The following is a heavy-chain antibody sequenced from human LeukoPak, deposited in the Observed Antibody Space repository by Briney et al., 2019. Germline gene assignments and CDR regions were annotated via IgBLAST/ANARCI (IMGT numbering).Heavy chain of an antibody. J-gene: IGHJ6*02. CDR2: IWYDGSNK. V-gene: IGHV3-33*01. CDR3: ARSIGSGTRLRYGMDV. Sequence: GGSLRLSCAASGFTFSSYGMHWVRQAPGKGLEGVAVIWYDGSNKYYADSVKGRFTISRDNSKNTLYLQMNSLRAEDTAVYYCARSIGSGTRLRYGMDVWGQGTTVTVSS. D-gene: IGHD3-10*01. CDR1: GFTFSSYG.